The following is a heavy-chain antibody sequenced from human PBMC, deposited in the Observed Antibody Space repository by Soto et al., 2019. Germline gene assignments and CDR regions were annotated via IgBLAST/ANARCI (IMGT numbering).Heavy chain of an antibody. D-gene: IGHD1-1*01. Sequence: GGSLRLSCAGAEFPASSNYMLWVRPHHGKGPEWVSDIYSGGSTYYADSVKGRFTISRDNSKNTLYLQMNSLRAEDTAVEDCAREIDVHNPNWFDRWGQETLFTLSS. CDR2: IYSGGST. CDR3: AREIDVHNPNWFDR. J-gene: IGHJ5*02. V-gene: IGHV3-53*01. CDR1: EFPASSNY.